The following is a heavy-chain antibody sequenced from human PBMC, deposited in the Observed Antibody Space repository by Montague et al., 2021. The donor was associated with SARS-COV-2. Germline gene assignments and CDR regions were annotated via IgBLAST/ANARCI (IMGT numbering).Heavy chain of an antibody. V-gene: IGHV4-59*11. CDR1: GGSISGHY. J-gene: IGHJ2*01. CDR2: FDHSGDT. Sequence: SETLSLTCSVSGGSISGHYWSWIRQPPGKGLEWIGNFDHSGDTKYNPSLKSRATISVDTSKNQFALRLHSVTAADTAVYYCAREFRIELWQTNWYFGFWGRGTLATVSS. CDR3: AREFRIELWQTNWYFGF. D-gene: IGHD3-16*01.